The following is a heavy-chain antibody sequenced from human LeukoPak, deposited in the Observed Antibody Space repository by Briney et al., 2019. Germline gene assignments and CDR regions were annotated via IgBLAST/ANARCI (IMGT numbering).Heavy chain of an antibody. V-gene: IGHV3-30-3*01. CDR1: GFTFSTYA. Sequence: GGSLRLSCAASGFTFSTYAMHWVRKAPGKGLEWVAVISYDGTTKYHADSVKDRFTISRDNSKNTLYLQMNTLRAEDTAVYYCARVRIVGATYDAFDIWGQGTMVTVSS. CDR2: ISYDGTTK. J-gene: IGHJ3*02. D-gene: IGHD1-26*01. CDR3: ARVRIVGATYDAFDI.